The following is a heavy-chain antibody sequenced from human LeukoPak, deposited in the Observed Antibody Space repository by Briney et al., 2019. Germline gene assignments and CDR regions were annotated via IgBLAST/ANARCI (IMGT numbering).Heavy chain of an antibody. CDR2: ISYDGNTK. CDR3: AKDQELPHVGGNADS. CDR1: GFIFSNYA. Sequence: GGSLRLSCAASGFIFSNYAMHWVRQAPGKGLEWVTVISYDGNTKYYADSVKGRFTISRDNSKNTLHLHMSSLRAEDTAVYYCAKDQELPHVGGNADSWGQGTLVTVSS. J-gene: IGHJ4*02. V-gene: IGHV3-30*04. D-gene: IGHD1-7*01.